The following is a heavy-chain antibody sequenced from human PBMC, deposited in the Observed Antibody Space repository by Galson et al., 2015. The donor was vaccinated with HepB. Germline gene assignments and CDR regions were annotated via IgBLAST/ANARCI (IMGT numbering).Heavy chain of an antibody. CDR3: ATTKFGSGAYWTFDI. J-gene: IGHJ3*02. Sequence: SLRLSCAASDSTFSSYTMNWVRQTPGKGLQWVSYISTNGDTIHYADSVKGRFTIARDNAKNTMWLQMDSLRAEDTAVYDCATTKFGSGAYWTFDIWGQGTLVTVSS. CDR2: ISTNGDTI. CDR1: DSTFSSYT. D-gene: IGHD4/OR15-4a*01. V-gene: IGHV3-48*04.